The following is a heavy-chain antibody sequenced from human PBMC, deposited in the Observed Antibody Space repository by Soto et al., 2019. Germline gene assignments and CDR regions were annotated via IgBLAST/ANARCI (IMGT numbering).Heavy chain of an antibody. CDR2: ISYDGSNK. J-gene: IGHJ5*02. D-gene: IGHD6-13*01. CDR3: ARDSEGIAAAGTLWFDA. Sequence: GGSLRLSCAASGFTFSSYAMHWVRQAPGKGLKWVAVISYDGSNKYYADSVKGRFTISRDNSKNTLYLQMNSLRAEDTAVYYCARDSEGIAAAGTLWFDAWGQGTLVTVSS. CDR1: GFTFSSYA. V-gene: IGHV3-30-3*01.